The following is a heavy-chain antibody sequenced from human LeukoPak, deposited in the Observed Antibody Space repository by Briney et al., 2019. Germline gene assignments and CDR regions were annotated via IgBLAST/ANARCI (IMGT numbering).Heavy chain of an antibody. Sequence: ASVRVSCKASGYTFTTYAMHWVRQAPGQRREWMGWINAGNGNTKYSQKLQARVTITRDTSASTAYLELSSLRSEDPALYYRARDPIGSRWPYYFDYWGQGTLVTVSS. V-gene: IGHV1-3*01. J-gene: IGHJ4*02. D-gene: IGHD6-13*01. CDR2: INAGNGNT. CDR3: ARDPIGSRWPYYFDY. CDR1: GYTFTTYA.